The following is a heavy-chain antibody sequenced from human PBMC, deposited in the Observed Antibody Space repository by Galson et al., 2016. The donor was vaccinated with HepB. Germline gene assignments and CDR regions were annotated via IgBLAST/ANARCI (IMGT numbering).Heavy chain of an antibody. CDR3: ARASSGSDY. CDR1: GVSVISGFYY. D-gene: IGHD5-12*01. Sequence: ETLSLTCTVSGVSVISGFYYWTWIRQPPGKGLEWIGYISYSGSTNYNPSLKSRATMSVDTSKNQFSLKLSSVTAADTAVYYCARASSGSDYWGQGTLVTVSS. J-gene: IGHJ4*02. CDR2: ISYSGST. V-gene: IGHV4-61*01.